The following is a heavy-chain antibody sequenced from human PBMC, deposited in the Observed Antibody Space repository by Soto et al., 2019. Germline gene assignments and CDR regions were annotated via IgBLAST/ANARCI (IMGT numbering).Heavy chain of an antibody. V-gene: IGHV3-30*18. CDR1: GFIFSTYG. CDR3: TKECIVGTTWGSLES. D-gene: IGHD1-26*01. J-gene: IGHJ4*02. CDR2: ISFDGSNE. Sequence: VQLVESGGGVVQPGGSLRLSCAASGFIFSTYGMHWVRQVPGKGLEWVAHISFDGSNEHYADSVKGRFTVSRDNAKNTLSLQMNRLRAEDTDVYYCTKECIVGTTWGSLESWGQGTLVTVSS.